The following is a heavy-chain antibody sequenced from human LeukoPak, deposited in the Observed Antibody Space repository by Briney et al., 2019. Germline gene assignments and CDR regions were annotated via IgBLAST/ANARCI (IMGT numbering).Heavy chain of an antibody. D-gene: IGHD1-26*01. Sequence: GGSLRLSCAASGFTFSGSAMHWVRQASGKGLEWVGRIRSKANSYATAYAASVKGRFTISRDDSKNTAYLQMNSLKTEDTAVYYCTRLIPVGATSDAVDYWGQGTLVTVSS. J-gene: IGHJ4*02. CDR1: GFTFSGSA. CDR2: IRSKANSYAT. V-gene: IGHV3-73*01. CDR3: TRLIPVGATSDAVDY.